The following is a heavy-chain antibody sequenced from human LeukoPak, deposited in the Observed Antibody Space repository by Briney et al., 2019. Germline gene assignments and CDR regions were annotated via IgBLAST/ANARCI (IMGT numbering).Heavy chain of an antibody. V-gene: IGHV3-30*18. Sequence: GGSLRLSCAASGFTFSSYGMHWGRQAPGKGLEWVAVISYDGSNKYYADSVKGRFTISRDNSKNTLYLQMNSLRAEDTAVYYCAKDSAPLYYDYVWGSYGNWFDPWGQGTLVTVSS. CDR2: ISYDGSNK. D-gene: IGHD3-16*01. CDR3: AKDSAPLYYDYVWGSYGNWFDP. CDR1: GFTFSSYG. J-gene: IGHJ5*02.